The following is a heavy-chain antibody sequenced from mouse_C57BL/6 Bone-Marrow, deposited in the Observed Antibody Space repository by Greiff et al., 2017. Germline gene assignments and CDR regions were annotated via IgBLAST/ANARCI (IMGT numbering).Heavy chain of an antibody. J-gene: IGHJ2*01. CDR2: ISSGGSYT. V-gene: IGHV5-6*01. CDR3: ARPADGFDY. CDR1: GFTFSSYG. Sequence: EVQLVESGGDLVKPGGSLKLSCAASGFTFSSYGMSWVRPTPDKRLEWVATISSGGSYTYYPDSVKGRFTLSIDNAKNTLYLQMSSLKSEDTAMYYCARPADGFDYWGQGTTLTVSS.